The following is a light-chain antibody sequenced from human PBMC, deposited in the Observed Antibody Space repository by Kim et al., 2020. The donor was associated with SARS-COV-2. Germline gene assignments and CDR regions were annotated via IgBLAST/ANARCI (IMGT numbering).Light chain of an antibody. CDR1: QSVSSSY. CDR3: QQYGSSYIT. Sequence: PGERATLSCGASQSVSSSYLAWYQQKPGQAPRLLIYGASSRATGIPDRFSGSRSGTDFTLTISRLEPEDFAVYYCQQYGSSYITFGQGTRLEIK. CDR2: GAS. V-gene: IGKV3-20*01. J-gene: IGKJ5*01.